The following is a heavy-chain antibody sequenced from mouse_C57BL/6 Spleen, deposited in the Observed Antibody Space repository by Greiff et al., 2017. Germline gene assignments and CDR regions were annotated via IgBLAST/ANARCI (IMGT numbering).Heavy chain of an antibody. Sequence: VQLQQSGPELVKPGASVKISCKASGYTFTDYYMNWVKQSHGKSLEWIGDINPNNGGTSYNQKFKGKATLTVDKSSSTAYMGLRSLTSEDSAVYYCASGYSNYRDDYAMDYWGQGTSVTISS. CDR3: ASGYSNYRDDYAMDY. D-gene: IGHD2-5*01. CDR2: INPNNGGT. CDR1: GYTFTDYY. J-gene: IGHJ4*01. V-gene: IGHV1-26*01.